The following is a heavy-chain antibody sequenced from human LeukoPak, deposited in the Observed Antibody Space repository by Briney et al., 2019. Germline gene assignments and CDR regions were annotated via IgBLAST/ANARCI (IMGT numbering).Heavy chain of an antibody. CDR3: ARGAMVLGKQFDY. J-gene: IGHJ4*02. V-gene: IGHV4-30-4*01. D-gene: IGHD3-10*01. Sequence: SETLSLTCTISGGSISSGDYYWIWIRQPPGKGLEWIGYTYYMGSTYYNPSLKSRVTISPDTSKNQFSLKLTSVTAADTAVYCCARGAMVLGKQFDYWGQGTLVTVSS. CDR2: TYYMGST. CDR1: GGSISSGDYY.